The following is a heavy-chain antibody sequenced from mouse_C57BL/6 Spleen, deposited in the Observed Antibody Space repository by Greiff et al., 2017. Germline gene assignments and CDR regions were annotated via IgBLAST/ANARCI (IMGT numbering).Heavy chain of an antibody. Sequence: VHVKQSGPELVKPGASVKMSCKASGYTFTDYNMHWVKQSHGKSLEWIGYINPNNGGTSYNQKFKGKATLTVNKSSSTAYMELRSLTSEDSAVYYCARDDYDGLAYWGQGTLVTVSA. CDR3: ARDDYDGLAY. J-gene: IGHJ3*01. V-gene: IGHV1-22*01. D-gene: IGHD2-4*01. CDR2: INPNNGGT. CDR1: GYTFTDYN.